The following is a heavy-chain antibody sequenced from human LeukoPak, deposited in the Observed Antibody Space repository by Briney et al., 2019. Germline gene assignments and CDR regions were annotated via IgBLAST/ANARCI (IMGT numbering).Heavy chain of an antibody. V-gene: IGHV3-23*01. J-gene: IGHJ4*02. Sequence: GGSLRLSCAASGFTFSNYAMSWVRQAPGKGLEWVSAITGGGSGIYYADSMKSRFTISRDNSKNTLYLQINSLRAEDTAVYYCAKWGDYGVLTGYYVSDYWGQGTLVTVSS. CDR3: AKWGDYGVLTGYYVSDY. CDR2: ITGGGSGI. D-gene: IGHD3-9*01. CDR1: GFTFSNYA.